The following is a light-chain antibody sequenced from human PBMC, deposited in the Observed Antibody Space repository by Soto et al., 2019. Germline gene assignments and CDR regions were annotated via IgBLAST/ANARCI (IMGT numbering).Light chain of an antibody. CDR2: KAS. CDR1: QTISSW. J-gene: IGKJ1*01. V-gene: IGKV1-5*03. Sequence: DIQMTQTPSTLSGSLGDRFTISCLASQTISSWLAWYQQKPGKAPKLLIYKASTLKSGVPSRFSGSGSGTEFTLTISSLQPDDFATYYCQHYNSYSEAFGQGTKVDTK. CDR3: QHYNSYSEA.